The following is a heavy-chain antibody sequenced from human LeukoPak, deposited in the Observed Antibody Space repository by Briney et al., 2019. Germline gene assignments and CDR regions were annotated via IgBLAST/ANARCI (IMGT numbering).Heavy chain of an antibody. CDR1: GFTFSSYA. V-gene: IGHV3-23*01. J-gene: IGHJ6*02. CDR2: ISGSGGNT. Sequence: GGSLRLSCAASGFTFSSYAMSWVRQAPGKGLEWVSVISGSGGNTYYADSVKGLFSISRDISKNTLYLQMNSLRVEDTAVYYCAKGCSSDTCYGGIYYFYGMDVWGQGTTVTVSS. CDR3: AKGCSSDTCYGGIYYFYGMDV. D-gene: IGHD2-15*01.